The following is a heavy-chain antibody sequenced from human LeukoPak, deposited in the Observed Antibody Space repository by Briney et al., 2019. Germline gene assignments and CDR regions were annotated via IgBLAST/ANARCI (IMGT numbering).Heavy chain of an antibody. Sequence: QPGGSLRLSCAASGFSFNTYWMSWVRQAPGKGLEWVANINHDGSEKYYVDSVKGRFTISRDNAENSLYLQMNSLRAEDTAVYYCAKHFGSGTYYNYFVYWGQGTLVSVSS. CDR1: GFSFNTYW. D-gene: IGHD3-10*01. J-gene: IGHJ4*02. CDR3: AKHFGSGTYYNYFVY. V-gene: IGHV3-7*03. CDR2: INHDGSEK.